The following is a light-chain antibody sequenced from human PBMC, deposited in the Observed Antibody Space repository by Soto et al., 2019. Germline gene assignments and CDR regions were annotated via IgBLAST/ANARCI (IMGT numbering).Light chain of an antibody. CDR1: QSVSSSY. V-gene: IGKV3-20*01. Sequence: EIVLTQSPGTLSLSPGERATLSCRASQSVSSSYLAWYQQKPGQAPRLLIYGASSRATGIPDRFSGSGSGTDFTLTISRLEPEDFAVYYCQQYGSSPTTLGQGPKVDIK. J-gene: IGKJ1*01. CDR3: QQYGSSPTT. CDR2: GAS.